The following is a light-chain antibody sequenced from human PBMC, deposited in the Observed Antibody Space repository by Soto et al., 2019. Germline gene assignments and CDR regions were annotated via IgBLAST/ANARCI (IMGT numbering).Light chain of an antibody. CDR2: SAS. Sequence: IQLTQSPSSLSASVGDRVTIVCRASESISDYLNWYRLKSGEAPKVLIYSASTLRGGVPSRFSGTGSGTEFTLTISSLQPEDVATYYCQQTFSHLLSFGGGTTVEIK. J-gene: IGKJ4*01. CDR1: ESISDY. V-gene: IGKV1-39*01. CDR3: QQTFSHLLS.